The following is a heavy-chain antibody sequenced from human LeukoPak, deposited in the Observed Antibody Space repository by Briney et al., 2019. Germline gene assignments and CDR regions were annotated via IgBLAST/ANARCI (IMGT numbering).Heavy chain of an antibody. CDR1: GFTLSDYY. CDR2: SSSGGSAI. J-gene: IGHJ4*02. Sequence: GGSLRLSCAASGFTLSDYYTSWIRQAPGKGLEWVSHSSSGGSAIYYADSVKGRFTISRDNAKNSVYLQMNSLRAEDTAVYYCATTRYSSSSYSVYWGQGTLVTVSS. D-gene: IGHD6-19*01. CDR3: ATTRYSSSSYSVY. V-gene: IGHV3-11*04.